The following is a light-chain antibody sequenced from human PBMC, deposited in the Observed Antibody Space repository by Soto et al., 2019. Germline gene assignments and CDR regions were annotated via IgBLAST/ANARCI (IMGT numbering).Light chain of an antibody. J-gene: IGKJ5*01. Sequence: ESVLTQSPDALSLSPGEGASLSYRASQAISGNYLAWYQHKPGQAPRLLMYGASSRATGIPDRFSGSGSGTDFTLTISRLEPEDFAVYYCQQYGSSPPITFGQGTRLEIK. V-gene: IGKV3-20*01. CDR2: GAS. CDR3: QQYGSSPPIT. CDR1: QAISGNY.